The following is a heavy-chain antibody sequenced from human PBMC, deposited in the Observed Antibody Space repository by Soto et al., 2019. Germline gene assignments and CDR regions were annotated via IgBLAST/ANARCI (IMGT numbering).Heavy chain of an antibody. CDR1: GFTFSSYG. CDR3: AREYTSYYVLKNRGAFDI. J-gene: IGHJ3*02. V-gene: IGHV3-33*01. Sequence: QVQLVESGGGVVQPGRSLRLSCAASGFTFSSYGMHWVRQAPGKGLEGVAVIWYDGSNKYYADSVKGRFTISRDNSKNTLYLQMNSLRAEDTAVYYCAREYTSYYVLKNRGAFDIWGQGTMVTVSS. D-gene: IGHD3-10*02. CDR2: IWYDGSNK.